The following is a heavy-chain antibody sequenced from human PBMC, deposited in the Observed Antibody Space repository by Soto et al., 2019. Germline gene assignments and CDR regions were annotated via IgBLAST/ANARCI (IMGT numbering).Heavy chain of an antibody. CDR2: IWYDGSKK. V-gene: IGHV3-33*01. Sequence: GGSLRLSCAVSAFTFSSYGMHWVRQAPGKGLEWVAVIWYDGSKKYYADSMKGRLTISRNNSKNTLYLQINSLRAGDTAVYYCARGPHRIAAAATRYYFDYWGQGPLVTVSS. CDR1: AFTFSSYG. D-gene: IGHD6-13*01. J-gene: IGHJ4*02. CDR3: ARGPHRIAAAATRYYFDY.